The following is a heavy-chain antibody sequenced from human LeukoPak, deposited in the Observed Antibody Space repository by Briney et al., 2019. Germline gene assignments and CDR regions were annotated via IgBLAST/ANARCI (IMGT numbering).Heavy chain of an antibody. V-gene: IGHV1-18*01. D-gene: IGHD4-17*01. Sequence: ASVKVSCKTSGYTFSNYVLTWVRQAPGQGLEWMGRISTYTGDSTYAQKFHDRITMTTDTSTSTAYMELRNLSSDDTAVYYCARTMTTMTTHGELDFWGQGTLVTVSS. J-gene: IGHJ4*02. CDR3: ARTMTTMTTHGELDF. CDR2: ISTYTGDS. CDR1: GYTFSNYV.